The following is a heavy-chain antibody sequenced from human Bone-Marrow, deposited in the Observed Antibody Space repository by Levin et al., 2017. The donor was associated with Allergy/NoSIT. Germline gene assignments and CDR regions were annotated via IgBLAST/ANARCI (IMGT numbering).Heavy chain of an antibody. V-gene: IGHV4-31*03. CDR3: ARLDGYYFDY. D-gene: IGHD3-9*01. CDR1: GGSISSAGYH. Sequence: SQTLSLTCTVSGGSISSAGYHWTWIRQSPGKGLEWIGYISYRVTTYYNPSLKSRLTMSLDTSEQRFSLNLNSVTAADTAIYYCARLDGYYFDYWGQGTLVTVSS. J-gene: IGHJ4*02. CDR2: ISYRVTT.